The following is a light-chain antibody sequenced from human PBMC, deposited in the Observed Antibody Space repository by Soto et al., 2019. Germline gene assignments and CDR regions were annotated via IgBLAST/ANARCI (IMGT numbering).Light chain of an antibody. CDR2: DVF. Sequence: AIQVTQSPSSLSASVGDTVTITCRASQGISSAFAWYQQKPGKVPRLLIYDVFNLQSGVPSRFSGSQSGTDFALTIRRLEPEDFATYYCQQLEAYPLTFGQGPRLQVK. J-gene: IGKJ5*01. V-gene: IGKV1-13*02. CDR3: QQLEAYPLT. CDR1: QGISSA.